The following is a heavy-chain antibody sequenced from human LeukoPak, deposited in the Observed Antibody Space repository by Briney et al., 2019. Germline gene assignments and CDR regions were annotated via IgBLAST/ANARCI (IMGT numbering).Heavy chain of an antibody. CDR3: ARLGFDY. V-gene: IGHV3-64*01. CDR2: ISSNGGST. D-gene: IGHD3-16*01. CDR1: GFTFSSYA. Sequence: GGSLRLSCAASGFTFSSYAMHWVRQAPGKGQEYVSAISSNGGSTYYANSVKGRFTISRDNSKNTLYLQMGSLRAEDMAVYYCARLGFDYWGQGTLVTVSS. J-gene: IGHJ4*02.